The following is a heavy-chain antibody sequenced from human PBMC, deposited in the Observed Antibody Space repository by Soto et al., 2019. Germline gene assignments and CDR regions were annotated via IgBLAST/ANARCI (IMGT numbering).Heavy chain of an antibody. J-gene: IGHJ4*02. CDR1: GFTFSSYA. V-gene: IGHV3-23*01. CDR2: NSGNGGST. D-gene: IGHD6-19*01. CDR3: AKDLSGWYYFDY. Sequence: PGGSLRLSGAASGFTFSSYAMSWVHQAPGKGLEWVSANSGNGGSTYYADSVKGRFTISRDNSKNTLYLQMNSLRAEDTVVYYCAKDLSGWYYFDYWGQGTLVTVSS.